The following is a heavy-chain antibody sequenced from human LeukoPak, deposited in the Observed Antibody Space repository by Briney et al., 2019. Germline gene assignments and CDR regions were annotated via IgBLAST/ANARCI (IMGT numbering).Heavy chain of an antibody. V-gene: IGHV4-30-4*08. D-gene: IGHD5-18*01. CDR1: GASITSGDRY. CDR3: ARPRGYNYGNDAFDI. Sequence: SETLSLTCAVSGASITSGDRYWSWLRLAPGKGPEWMGYISYSGITYYIPSLNSRLTMSVDTSKNEISLRLTSVTATDTAVYYCARPRGYNYGNDAFDIWGQGTMVTVSS. CDR2: ISYSGIT. J-gene: IGHJ3*02.